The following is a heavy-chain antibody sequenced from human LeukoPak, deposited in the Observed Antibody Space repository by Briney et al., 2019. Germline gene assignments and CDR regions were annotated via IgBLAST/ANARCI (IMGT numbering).Heavy chain of an antibody. CDR2: IYYSGST. Sequence: SETLSLTWTVSGGSISSYYWSWIRQPPGKGLEWIGYIYYSGSTNYNPSLKSRVTISVDTSKNQFSLKLSSVTAAGTAVYYCAREAESGSCRMLPNDAFDIWGQGTMVTVSS. CDR3: AREAESGSCRMLPNDAFDI. CDR1: GGSISSYY. D-gene: IGHD1-26*01. J-gene: IGHJ3*02. V-gene: IGHV4-59*01.